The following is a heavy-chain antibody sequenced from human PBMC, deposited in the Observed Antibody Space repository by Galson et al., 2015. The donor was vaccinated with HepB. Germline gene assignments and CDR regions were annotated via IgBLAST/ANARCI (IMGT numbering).Heavy chain of an antibody. CDR3: ARGSSGWLPSPEASY. J-gene: IGHJ4*02. CDR1: GGTFSSYA. CDR2: ISAYNGNT. D-gene: IGHD6-19*01. Sequence: SVKVSCKASGGTFSSYAISWVRQAPGQGLEWMGWISAYNGNTNYAQKLQGRVTMTTDTSTSTAYMELRSLRSDDTAVYYCARGSSGWLPSPEASYWGQGTLVTVSS. V-gene: IGHV1-18*01.